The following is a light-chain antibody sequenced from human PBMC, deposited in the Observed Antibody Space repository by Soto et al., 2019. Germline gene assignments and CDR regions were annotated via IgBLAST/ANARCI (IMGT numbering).Light chain of an antibody. V-gene: IGLV1-40*01. CDR2: GNN. CDR3: QSYDSSLSGVV. J-gene: IGLJ2*01. CDR1: SSNIGAGYD. Sequence: QSVLTQPPSVSGAPGQRVTISCTGSSSNIGAGYDVHWYQQLPGTAPKLLIYGNNNRPSGVPDRFSGSKSGTSASLAITGLKAEDEADHYCQSYDSSLSGVVFGGGTKLTVL.